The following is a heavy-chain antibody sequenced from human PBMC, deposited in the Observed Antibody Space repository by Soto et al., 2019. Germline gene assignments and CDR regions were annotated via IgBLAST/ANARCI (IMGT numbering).Heavy chain of an antibody. CDR3: ARVGSFPYYDFWSGYPNWFDP. V-gene: IGHV4-61*01. D-gene: IGHD3-3*01. CDR2: IYYSGST. CDR1: GGSVSSGSYY. Sequence: XGTLCLTGTVSGGSVSSGSYYWSWIRQPPGKGLEWIGYIYYSGSTNYNPSLKSRVTISVDTSKNQFSLKLSSVTAADTAVYYCARVGSFPYYDFWSGYPNWFDPWGQGTLVTVPS. J-gene: IGHJ5*02.